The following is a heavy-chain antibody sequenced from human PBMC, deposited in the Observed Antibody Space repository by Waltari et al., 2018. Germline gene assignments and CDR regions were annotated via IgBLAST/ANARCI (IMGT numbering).Heavy chain of an antibody. Sequence: EVQLIQSGAEVKKPGATVKISCKVSGYTFTDYYMHWVQQAPGKGLEWRGLVDPEDCETIYAEKFQGRVAMTAETSTDIAYMELSSLRSEDTAVYYCAISLRARLNWFDPWGQGTLVTVSS. CDR2: VDPEDCET. J-gene: IGHJ5*02. V-gene: IGHV1-69-2*01. CDR3: AISLRARLNWFDP. CDR1: GYTFTDYY.